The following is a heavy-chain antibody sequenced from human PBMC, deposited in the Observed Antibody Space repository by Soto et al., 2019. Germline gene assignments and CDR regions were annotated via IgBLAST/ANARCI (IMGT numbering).Heavy chain of an antibody. CDR3: ARGDYRLYYYGMDV. J-gene: IGHJ6*02. Sequence: SGGSLRLSCAASGFTFSSYSMNWVRQAPGKGLEWVSYISSSSSTIYYADSVKGRFTISRDNAKNSLYLQMNSLRDEDTAVYYCARGDYRLYYYGMDVWGQGTTVTVSS. CDR2: ISSSSSTI. D-gene: IGHD4-4*01. CDR1: GFTFSSYS. V-gene: IGHV3-48*02.